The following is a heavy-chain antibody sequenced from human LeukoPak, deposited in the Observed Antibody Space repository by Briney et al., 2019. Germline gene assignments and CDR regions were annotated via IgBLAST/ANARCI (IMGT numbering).Heavy chain of an antibody. CDR2: INPNSGGT. D-gene: IGHD3-16*01. J-gene: IGHJ4*02. CDR3: ARDLPGWGITGYFDY. CDR1: GYTFTGYY. V-gene: IGHV1-2*02. Sequence: ASVKVSCKASGYTFTGYYMHWVRQAPGQGLEWMGWINPNSGGTNYAQKFQGRVTMTRDTSISTAYMELSRQRSDDTAVYYCARDLPGWGITGYFDYWGQGTLVTVSS.